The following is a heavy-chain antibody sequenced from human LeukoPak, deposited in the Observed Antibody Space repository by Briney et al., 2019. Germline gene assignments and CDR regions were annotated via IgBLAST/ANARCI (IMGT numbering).Heavy chain of an antibody. J-gene: IGHJ4*02. V-gene: IGHV3-11*01. D-gene: IGHD3-22*01. CDR2: ISSSGSTI. CDR1: GFTFSDYY. Sequence: KPGGSLRLSCAASGFTFSDYYMSWIRQAPGKGLEWVSYISSSGSTIYYADSVKGRFTISRDNAKNSLYLQMNSLRAEDTAVYYCARGERPARSYYSGFDYWGQGTLVTVSS. CDR3: ARGERPARSYYSGFDY.